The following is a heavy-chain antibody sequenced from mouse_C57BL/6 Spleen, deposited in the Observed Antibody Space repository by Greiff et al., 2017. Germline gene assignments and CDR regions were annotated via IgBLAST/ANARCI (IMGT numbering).Heavy chain of an antibody. D-gene: IGHD2-5*01. V-gene: IGHV1-82*01. CDR1: GYAFSSSW. CDR3: ARSEYSNYWYFDV. Sequence: VKLVESGPELVKPGASVKISCKASGYAFSSSWMNWVKQRPGKGLEWIGRIYPGDGDTNYNGKFKGKATLTADKSSSTAYMQLSSLTSEDSAVYFCARSEYSNYWYFDVWGTGTTVTVSS. CDR2: IYPGDGDT. J-gene: IGHJ1*03.